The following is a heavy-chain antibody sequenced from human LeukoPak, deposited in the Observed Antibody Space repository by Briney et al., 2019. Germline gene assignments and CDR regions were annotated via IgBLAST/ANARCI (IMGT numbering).Heavy chain of an antibody. CDR2: IYYSGST. CDR1: GGFISKYC. D-gene: IGHD1-26*01. J-gene: IGHJ4*02. CDR3: ARTERPPYYQIDY. Sequence: SETLSLTCSVSGGFISKYCWSWIRLAPGKGLEWIGYIYYSGSTNYNPSLKSRVTISVDTSKNQFSLKLSSVTAADTAVYYCARTERPPYYQIDYWGQGTLVTVSS. V-gene: IGHV4-59*01.